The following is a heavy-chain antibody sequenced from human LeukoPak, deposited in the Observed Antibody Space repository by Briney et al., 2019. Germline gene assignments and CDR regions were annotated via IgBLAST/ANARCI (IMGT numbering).Heavy chain of an antibody. V-gene: IGHV1-2*02. CDR2: INPNSGGT. D-gene: IGHD6-25*01. CDR1: VYTFTGYY. J-gene: IGHJ6*03. CDR3: ARVTRGDTENYYYYYYMDV. Sequence: ASVKVSCKASVYTFTGYYMHWVRQAPGQGLEWMGWINPNSGGTNYAQKFQGRVTMTRDTSISTAYMELSRLRSDDTAVYYCARVTRGDTENYYYYYYMDVWGKGTTVTVSS.